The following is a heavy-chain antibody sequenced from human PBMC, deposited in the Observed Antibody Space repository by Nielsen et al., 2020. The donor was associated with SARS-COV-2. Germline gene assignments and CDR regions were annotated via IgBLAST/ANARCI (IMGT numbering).Heavy chain of an antibody. CDR2: ISGSGGST. D-gene: IGHD3-22*01. V-gene: IGHV3-23*01. J-gene: IGHJ3*02. CDR3: AKDRPYYYDSSGYYPGDAFDI. Sequence: WIRQPPGKGLEWVSAISGSGGSTYYADSVKGWFTISRDNSKNTLYLQMNSLRAEDTAVYYCAKDRPYYYDSSGYYPGDAFDIWGQGTMVTVSS.